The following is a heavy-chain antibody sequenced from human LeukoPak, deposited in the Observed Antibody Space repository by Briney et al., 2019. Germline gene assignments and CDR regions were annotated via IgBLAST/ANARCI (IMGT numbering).Heavy chain of an antibody. CDR1: GFTFSSYA. CDR3: AKDPNSSYGTFDY. V-gene: IGHV3-23*01. J-gene: IGHJ4*02. D-gene: IGHD5-18*01. Sequence: GGSLRLSCAASGFTFSSYAMSWVRQAPGKGLEWVSAISGSGGSTYYADSVKGRFTSSRDNSKNTLYLQMNSLRAEDTAVYYCAKDPNSSYGTFDYWGQGTLVTVSS. CDR2: ISGSGGST.